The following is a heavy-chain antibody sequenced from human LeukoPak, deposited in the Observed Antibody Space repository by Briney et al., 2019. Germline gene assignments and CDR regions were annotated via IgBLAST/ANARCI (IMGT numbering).Heavy chain of an antibody. CDR1: GGSVSSGSYY. V-gene: IGHV4-39*07. J-gene: IGHJ6*02. CDR2: INHSGST. D-gene: IGHD1-7*01. CDR3: ARGHRLELRYYYYYYGMDV. Sequence: TSETLSLTCTVSGGSVSSGSYYWSWIRQPPGKGLEWIGEINHSGSTNYNPFLKSRVTISVDTSKNQFSLKLSSVTAADTAVYYCARGHRLELRYYYYYYGMDVWGQGTTVTVSS.